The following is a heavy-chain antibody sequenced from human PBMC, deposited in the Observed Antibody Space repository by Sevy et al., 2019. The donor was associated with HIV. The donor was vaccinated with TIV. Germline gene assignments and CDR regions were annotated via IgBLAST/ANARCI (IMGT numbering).Heavy chain of an antibody. D-gene: IGHD6-6*01. J-gene: IGHJ6*03. CDR1: GYSISSGYY. CDR2: IYHSGST. CDR3: ARHRGERSSSSPFSNSYYYYMDV. V-gene: IGHV4-38-2*01. Sequence: SETLSLTCAVSGYSISSGYYWGWIRQPPGKGLEWIGSIYHSGSTYYNPSLKSRVTISVDTSKNQFSLKLSSVTAADTAVYYCARHRGERSSSSPFSNSYYYYMDVWGKGTTVTVSS.